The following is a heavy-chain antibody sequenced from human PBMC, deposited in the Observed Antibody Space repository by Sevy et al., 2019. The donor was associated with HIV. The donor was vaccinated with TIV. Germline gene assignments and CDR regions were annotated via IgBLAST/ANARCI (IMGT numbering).Heavy chain of an antibody. CDR3: ARDLPPSATTVAHFDH. CDR2: ISNSGTTI. Sequence: GGSLRLSCAASGFTFSSYEMNWVRQAPGKGLEWVSYISNSGTTISYSDSVRGRFTISRDNARNSLYLQMNSLRGEDTAVYYCARDLPPSATTVAHFDHWAREPWSPSPQ. J-gene: IGHJ4*02. CDR1: GFTFSSYE. D-gene: IGHD4-17*01. V-gene: IGHV3-48*03.